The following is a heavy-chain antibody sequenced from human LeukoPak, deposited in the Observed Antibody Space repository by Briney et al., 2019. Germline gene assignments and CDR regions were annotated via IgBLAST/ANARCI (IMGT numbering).Heavy chain of an antibody. CDR2: ISYDGSNK. V-gene: IGHV3-30*18. CDR3: VKDLGVRYQLLPGYFDY. CDR1: GFTFSDYY. J-gene: IGHJ4*02. Sequence: GGSLRLSCAASGFTFSDYYMSWIRQAPGKGLEWVAVISYDGSNKYYADSVKGRFTVSRDNSKNTLYLQMNSLRAEDTAVYYCVKDLGVRYQLLPGYFDYWGQGTLVTVSS. D-gene: IGHD2-2*01.